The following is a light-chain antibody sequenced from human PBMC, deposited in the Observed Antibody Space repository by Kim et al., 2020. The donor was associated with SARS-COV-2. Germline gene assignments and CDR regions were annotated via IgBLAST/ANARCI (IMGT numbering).Light chain of an antibody. J-gene: IGLJ3*02. CDR2: ADT. V-gene: IGLV1-40*01. CDR1: SSNIGAGYD. CDR3: QSYDSRLSGWV. Sequence: SVLTQPPSVSGAPGQRVTISCTGSSSNIGAGYDVHWYQQLPGRAPKLLIFADTRRPSGVPDRLSGSKSGTSASLAITGLQAEDEADYYCQSYDSRLSGWVFGGGTQLTVL.